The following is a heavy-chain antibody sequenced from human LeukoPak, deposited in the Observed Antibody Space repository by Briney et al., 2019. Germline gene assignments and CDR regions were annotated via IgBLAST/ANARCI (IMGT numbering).Heavy chain of an antibody. Sequence: SETLSLTCGVSGGSISSGSYSWSWIRQPRGKGLEWIGYMFYTGNTYYNPSLKSRVTISVDTPKNQFSLKVSSVTAADTAVYYCARGAGSTTSNDAFDIWGQGTMVTVSS. CDR2: MFYTGNT. CDR1: GGSISSGSYS. J-gene: IGHJ3*02. D-gene: IGHD1-1*01. CDR3: ARGAGSTTSNDAFDI. V-gene: IGHV4-30-4*07.